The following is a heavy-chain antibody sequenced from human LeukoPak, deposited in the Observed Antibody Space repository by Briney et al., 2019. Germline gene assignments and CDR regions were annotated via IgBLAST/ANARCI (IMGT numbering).Heavy chain of an antibody. V-gene: IGHV4-39*02. J-gene: IGHJ6*02. CDR1: GGSISSSSYY. CDR3: AKDGDRQFDLDV. D-gene: IGHD3-10*01. Sequence: SETLSLTCTASGGSISSSSYYWGWIRQPPGKGLEWIGSIYYSGSTYYNPSLKSRVTISVDTSKNQFSLKLSSVTAADTAVYYCAKDGDRQFDLDVWGQGTTVTVSS. CDR2: IYYSGST.